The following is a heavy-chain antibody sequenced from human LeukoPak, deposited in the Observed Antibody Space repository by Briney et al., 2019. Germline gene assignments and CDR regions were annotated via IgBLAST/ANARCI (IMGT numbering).Heavy chain of an antibody. CDR3: ARCPAAGTIRDFDY. V-gene: IGHV4-39*07. J-gene: IGHJ4*02. CDR2: IYYSGST. D-gene: IGHD6-13*01. CDR1: GGSISSSSYY. Sequence: SETLSLTCTVSGGSISSSSYYWGWIRQPPGKGLEWIGSIYYSGSTYYNPSLKSRVTISVDTSKNQFSLKLSSVAAADTAVYYCARCPAAGTIRDFDYWGQGTLVTVSS.